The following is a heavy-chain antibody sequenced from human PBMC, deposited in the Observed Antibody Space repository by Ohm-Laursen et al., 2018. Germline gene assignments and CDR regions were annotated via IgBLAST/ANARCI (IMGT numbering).Heavy chain of an antibody. CDR3: ARIRAEYYFDY. CDR1: GFSLNTYGMR. V-gene: IGHV2-70*04. Sequence: TQTLTLTCTFSGFSLNTYGMRVSWIRQPPGKALEWLARIDWDDDEFYSTSLKTRLTISKDTSKNQVVLTMANVDPGDTATYYCARIRAEYYFDYWGQGTLVTVSS. J-gene: IGHJ4*02. CDR2: IDWDDDE.